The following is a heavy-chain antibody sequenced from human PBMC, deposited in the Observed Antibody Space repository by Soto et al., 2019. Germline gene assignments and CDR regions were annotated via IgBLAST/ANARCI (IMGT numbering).Heavy chain of an antibody. CDR3: ARSVFP. Sequence: PSETLSLTCTVSGGSISSGGYYWNWIRQHPGKGLEWIGYIYYIGSTYYNPSLKSRVTISLDTSKNKFSLKVSSVSAGDTAVYYCARSVFPWGQGTLVTVSS. J-gene: IGHJ5*02. CDR2: IYYIGST. V-gene: IGHV4-31*03. CDR1: GGSISSGGYY.